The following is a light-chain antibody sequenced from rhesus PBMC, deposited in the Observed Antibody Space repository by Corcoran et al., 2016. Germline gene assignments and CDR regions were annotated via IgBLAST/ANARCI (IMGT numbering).Light chain of an antibody. V-gene: IGKV1-38*01. J-gene: IGKJ4*01. CDR3: QQRNSYPT. Sequence: DIQLTQSPSSLSASVGDRVTITCRASQGISSYLAWYQQKSGKAPKLLIYDASNLQSGVPSRFSGSGSGTELTLTISSLQPEDFATYYCQQRNSYPTCGGGTKVEIK. CDR2: DAS. CDR1: QGISSY.